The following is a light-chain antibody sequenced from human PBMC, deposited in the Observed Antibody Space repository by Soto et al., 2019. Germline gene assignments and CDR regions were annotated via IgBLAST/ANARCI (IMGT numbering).Light chain of an antibody. Sequence: QSVLTQPPSVSGAPGQRVTISCTGSSSNIGAGYDVHWYQQLPGTAPKLLIYGNSNRPSGVPDRFSGSKSGTSASLAITGLQAEDEADYYCQSYDSSLSGSNVVFGGGTKVNVL. CDR2: GNS. V-gene: IGLV1-40*01. J-gene: IGLJ2*01. CDR1: SSNIGAGYD. CDR3: QSYDSSLSGSNVV.